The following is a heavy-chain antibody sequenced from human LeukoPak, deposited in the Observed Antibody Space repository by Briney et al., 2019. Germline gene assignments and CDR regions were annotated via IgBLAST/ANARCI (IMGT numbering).Heavy chain of an antibody. CDR3: AREISPVTGYSSGWRLFDY. V-gene: IGHV4-34*01. CDR2: INHSGST. Sequence: PSETLSLTCAVYGGSFSGYYWSWIRQPPGKGLEWIGEINHSGSTNYNPSLKSRVTISVDTSKNQFSLKLSSVTAADTAVYYCAREISPVTGYSSGWRLFDYWGQGTLVTVSS. CDR1: GGSFSGYY. D-gene: IGHD6-19*01. J-gene: IGHJ4*02.